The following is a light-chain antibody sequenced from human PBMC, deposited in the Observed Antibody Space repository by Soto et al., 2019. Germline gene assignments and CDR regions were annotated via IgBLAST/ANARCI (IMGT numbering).Light chain of an antibody. J-gene: IGLJ2*01. V-gene: IGLV2-14*03. Sequence: QSVLTQPASVSGSPGQSITISCTGTSSDVGGYNYVSWYQQHPGKAPKLMIYDVSNRPSGVSIRFSGSKSGNTASLTISGLQAEDEADYYCSSYTNSGTVVFGGGTKVTVL. CDR1: SSDVGGYNY. CDR3: SSYTNSGTVV. CDR2: DVS.